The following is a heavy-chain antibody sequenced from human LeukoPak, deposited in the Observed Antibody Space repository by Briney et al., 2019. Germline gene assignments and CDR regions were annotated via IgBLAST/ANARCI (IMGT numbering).Heavy chain of an antibody. CDR1: GGSISSYY. CDR2: IYYSGST. D-gene: IGHD4-17*01. J-gene: IGHJ6*02. CDR3: ARDQRYGDYVLDYYYYYGMDV. V-gene: IGHV4-59*01. Sequence: SETLSLTCTVSGGSISSYYWSWIRQPPGKGLEWIGYIYYSGSTNYNPSLKSRVTISVDTSKNQFPLKLSSVTAADTAVYYCARDQRYGDYVLDYYYYYGMDVWGQGTTVTVSS.